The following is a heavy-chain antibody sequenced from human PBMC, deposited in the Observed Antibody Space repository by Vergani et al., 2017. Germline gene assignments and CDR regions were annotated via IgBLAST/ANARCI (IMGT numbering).Heavy chain of an antibody. D-gene: IGHD3-16*01. Sequence: QVHLVESGGGVVQPGRSLRLSCAASGFTFSSYGMHWVRQAPGKGLEWVAVIWYDGSNKYYADSVKGRFTISRDNSKNTLYLQMNSLRAEDTAVYYCAKDNGSWGLWFDPWGQGTLVTVSS. CDR3: AKDNGSWGLWFDP. J-gene: IGHJ5*02. CDR2: IWYDGSNK. CDR1: GFTFSSYG. V-gene: IGHV3-33*06.